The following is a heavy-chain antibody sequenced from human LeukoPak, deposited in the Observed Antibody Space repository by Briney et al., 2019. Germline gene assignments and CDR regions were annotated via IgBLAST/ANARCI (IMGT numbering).Heavy chain of an antibody. CDR3: ARDLGLRGTKSRFDP. CDR1: GNSISSGDNY. V-gene: IGHV4-61*02. CDR2: IYTSGST. D-gene: IGHD3-16*01. J-gene: IGHJ5*02. Sequence: SETLSLTCTVSGNSISSGDNYWSWIRQPAGKGLEWIGRIYTSGSTNYNPSLKSRVTISVDTSKNQFSLKLSSVTAADTAVYYCARDLGLRGTKSRFDPWGQGTLVTVSS.